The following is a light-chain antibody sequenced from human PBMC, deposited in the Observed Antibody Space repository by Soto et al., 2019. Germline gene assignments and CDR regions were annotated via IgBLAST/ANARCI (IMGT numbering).Light chain of an antibody. Sequence: SYELTQPSSVSVSPGQTARITCSGDVLAKKYARWFQQKPGQAPVLVIYKDSERPSGIPERFSGSSSGTTVTLTISGAQVEDEADYYCYSAVDNNYVFGTGTQLTVL. J-gene: IGLJ1*01. CDR2: KDS. CDR1: VLAKKY. CDR3: YSAVDNNYV. V-gene: IGLV3-27*01.